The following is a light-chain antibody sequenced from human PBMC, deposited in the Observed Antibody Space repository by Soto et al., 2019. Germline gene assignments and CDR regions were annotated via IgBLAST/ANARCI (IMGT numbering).Light chain of an antibody. CDR1: SSDVGGYNY. Sequence: LTQPRSVSGSPGQSVTISCTGTSSDVGGYNYVSWYQQHPGKAPKLMIYDVSKRPSGVPDRFSGSKSGNTASLTISGLQAEDEADYYRCSYAGSYTLLGTGTKVTVL. V-gene: IGLV2-11*01. CDR3: CSYAGSYTL. CDR2: DVS. J-gene: IGLJ1*01.